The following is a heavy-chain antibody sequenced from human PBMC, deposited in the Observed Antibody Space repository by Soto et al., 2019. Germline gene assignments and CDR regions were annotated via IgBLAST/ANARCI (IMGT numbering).Heavy chain of an antibody. D-gene: IGHD3-10*01. CDR2: IYASGST. J-gene: IGHJ4*02. Sequence: SETLSLTCSVSGGVISNNYWSWIRQPAGKGLEWIGRIYASGSTNYNPSLKSRVTMTVDTSKNQFSLKMSSVTAADTAVYYCAKDVYGSGNYYIPYWGQGTLVTVS. V-gene: IGHV4-4*07. CDR1: GGVISNNY. CDR3: AKDVYGSGNYYIPY.